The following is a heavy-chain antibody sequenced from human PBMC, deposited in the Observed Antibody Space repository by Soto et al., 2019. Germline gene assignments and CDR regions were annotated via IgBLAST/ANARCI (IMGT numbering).Heavy chain of an antibody. Sequence: PSETLSLTCTVSGASISSSYWSWIRQSPGKGLEWIGYVYYSGSTKYNPSLKSRVTISVDTSKNQFSLKLSSVTAADTAVYYCVRGYYDSNGQSNTFDIWGLGTMVTVSS. CDR2: VYYSGST. CDR1: GASISSSY. J-gene: IGHJ3*02. D-gene: IGHD3-22*01. V-gene: IGHV4-59*01. CDR3: VRGYYDSNGQSNTFDI.